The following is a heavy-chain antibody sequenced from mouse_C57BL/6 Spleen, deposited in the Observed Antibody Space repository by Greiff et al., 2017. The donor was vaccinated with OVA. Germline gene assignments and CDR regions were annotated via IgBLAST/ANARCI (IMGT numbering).Heavy chain of an antibody. J-gene: IGHJ3*01. CDR2: ISDGGSYT. CDR3: ARAYDYDGWFAY. CDR1: GFTFSSYA. D-gene: IGHD2-4*01. Sequence: EVQLVESGGGLVKPGGSLKLSCAASGFTFSSYAMSWVRQTPEKRLEWVATISDGGSYTYYPDNVKGRFTISRDNAKNNLYLQMSHLKSEDTAMYYCARAYDYDGWFAYWGQGTLVTVSA. V-gene: IGHV5-4*01.